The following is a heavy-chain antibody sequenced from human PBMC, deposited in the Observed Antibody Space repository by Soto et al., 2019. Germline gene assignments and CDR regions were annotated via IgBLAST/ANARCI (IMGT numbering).Heavy chain of an antibody. V-gene: IGHV1-18*04. CDR2: ISAYNGNT. CDR1: GYTFTSYG. J-gene: IGHJ4*02. Sequence: ASVKVSCKASGYTFTSYGISWVRQAPGQGLEWMGWISAYNGNTNYAQKLQGRVTMTTGTSTSTAYMELRSLRSDDTAVYYCAREKRKGIAAAGYFDYWGQGTLVTVSS. CDR3: AREKRKGIAAAGYFDY. D-gene: IGHD6-13*01.